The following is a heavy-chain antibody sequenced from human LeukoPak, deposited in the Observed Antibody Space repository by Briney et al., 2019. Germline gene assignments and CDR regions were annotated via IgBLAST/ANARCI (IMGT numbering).Heavy chain of an antibody. CDR2: IIPIFGTA. Sequence: ASVKVSCEASGGTFSSYAISWVRQAPGQGLEWMGGIIPIFGTANYAQKFQGRVTITADKSTSTAYMELSSLRSEDTAVYYCARVGGYERYYFDYWGQGTLVTVPS. V-gene: IGHV1-69*06. J-gene: IGHJ4*02. CDR3: ARVGGYERYYFDY. CDR1: GGTFSSYA. D-gene: IGHD5-12*01.